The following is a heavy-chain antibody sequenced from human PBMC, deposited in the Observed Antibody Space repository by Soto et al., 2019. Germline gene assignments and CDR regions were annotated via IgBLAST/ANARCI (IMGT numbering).Heavy chain of an antibody. V-gene: IGHV4-34*01. J-gene: IGHJ4*02. CDR3: ARDKITGLFDY. Sequence: PSETLSLTCAVYGGSFSGYYWTWIRQPPGTGLEWIGEINHSGRTNYNPSLKSRVTISVDTSKNQFSLKLTSVTAADTAVYYCARDKITGLFDYWGQGTLVTVSS. CDR2: INHSGRT. D-gene: IGHD2-8*02. CDR1: GGSFSGYY.